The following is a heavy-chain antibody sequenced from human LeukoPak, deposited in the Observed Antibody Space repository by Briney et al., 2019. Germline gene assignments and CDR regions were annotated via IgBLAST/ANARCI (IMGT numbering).Heavy chain of an antibody. Sequence: GGSLRLSCAASRFTYDEYGVSWVRQTAGKGLEGGSVINWNGRSRGCADCVEGRFTVSRDNAKSSLYLQMNSLRAEDTALYYRATAYGKSNDVYFYAFDLWGQGTMVTVSS. CDR2: INWNGRSR. CDR1: RFTYDEYG. V-gene: IGHV3-20*04. D-gene: IGHD1-1*01. J-gene: IGHJ3*01. CDR3: ATAYGKSNDVYFYAFDL.